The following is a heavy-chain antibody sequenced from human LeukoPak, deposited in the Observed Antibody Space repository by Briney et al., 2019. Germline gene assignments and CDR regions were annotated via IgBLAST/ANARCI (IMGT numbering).Heavy chain of an antibody. CDR3: ARGDGWLGTVDY. D-gene: IGHD5-24*01. J-gene: IGHJ4*02. Sequence: PGGSLRLSCAASGFTFSSYSMNWVRQAPGKGLEWVSSISSSSSYIYYADSVEGRFTISRDNAKNSLYLQMNSLRAEDTAVYYCARGDGWLGTVDYWGQGTLVTVSS. CDR2: ISSSSSYI. CDR1: GFTFSSYS. V-gene: IGHV3-21*01.